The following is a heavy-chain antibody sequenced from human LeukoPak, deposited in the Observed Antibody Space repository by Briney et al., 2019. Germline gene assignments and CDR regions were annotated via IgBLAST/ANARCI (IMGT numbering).Heavy chain of an antibody. CDR2: ISGSGGST. CDR1: GFTFSSYA. J-gene: IGHJ4*02. D-gene: IGHD6-13*01. Sequence: EGSLRLPCAASGFTFSSYAMSWVRQAPGKGLEWVSAISGSGGSTYYADSVKGRFTISRDNSKNTLYLQMNSLRAEDTAVYYCATTPPAGTDDYWGQGTLVTVSS. CDR3: ATTPPAGTDDY. V-gene: IGHV3-23*01.